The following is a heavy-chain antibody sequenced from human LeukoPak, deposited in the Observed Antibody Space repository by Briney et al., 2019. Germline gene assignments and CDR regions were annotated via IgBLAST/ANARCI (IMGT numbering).Heavy chain of an antibody. Sequence: GGSLRLSCAASGFTFSSYAMSWVCQAPGKGLEWVSAISGSGGSTYYADSVKGRFTISRDNSKNTLYLQMNSLRAEDTAVYYCAKVNYDSSGWDAFDIWGQGTMVTVSS. CDR1: GFTFSSYA. CDR3: AKVNYDSSGWDAFDI. D-gene: IGHD3-22*01. V-gene: IGHV3-23*01. J-gene: IGHJ3*02. CDR2: ISGSGGST.